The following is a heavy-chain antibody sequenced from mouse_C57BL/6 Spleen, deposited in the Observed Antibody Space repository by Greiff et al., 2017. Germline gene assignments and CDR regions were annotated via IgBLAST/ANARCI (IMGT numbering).Heavy chain of an antibody. J-gene: IGHJ2*01. Sequence: EVKLVESGAELVKPGASVKLSCTASGFNIKDYYMHWVKQRTEQGLGWIGRIDPEDGETKYAPKFQGKATITADTSSNTAYLQLSSLTSEDTAVYYCASFMVTTGYYFDYWGQGTTLTVSS. V-gene: IGHV14-2*01. D-gene: IGHD2-2*01. CDR1: GFNIKDYY. CDR3: ASFMVTTGYYFDY. CDR2: IDPEDGET.